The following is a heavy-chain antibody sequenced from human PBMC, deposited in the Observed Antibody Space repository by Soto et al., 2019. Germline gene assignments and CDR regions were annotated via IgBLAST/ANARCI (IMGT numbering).Heavy chain of an antibody. D-gene: IGHD3-22*01. CDR3: ARERRYYDGSGDSGIDY. CDR2: INPNSGGT. V-gene: IGHV1-2*02. CDR1: GYTFTGYY. J-gene: IGHJ4*02. Sequence: ASVKNSCKASGYTFTGYYMHWVRQAPGQGLEWMGWINPNSGGTNYAQKFQGRVTMTRDTSISTAYMELSRLRSDDTAVYYCARERRYYDGSGDSGIDYWGQGTLVTVSS.